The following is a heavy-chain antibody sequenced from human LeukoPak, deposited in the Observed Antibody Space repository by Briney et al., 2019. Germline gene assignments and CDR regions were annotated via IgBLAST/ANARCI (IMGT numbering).Heavy chain of an antibody. V-gene: IGHV3-30-3*01. CDR1: GFTFSSYA. Sequence: PGKSLRLSCGASGFTFSSYAMHWVRQAPGKGLEWVAVISYDGSNKYYADSVKGRFTISRDNSKITLYLQTNSLRTEDTAVYYCARPPKPCTSSNCYNYYYYGMDAGGKGPTVTVS. J-gene: IGHJ6*04. CDR3: ARPPKPCTSSNCYNYYYYGMDA. CDR2: ISYDGSNK. D-gene: IGHD2-2*02.